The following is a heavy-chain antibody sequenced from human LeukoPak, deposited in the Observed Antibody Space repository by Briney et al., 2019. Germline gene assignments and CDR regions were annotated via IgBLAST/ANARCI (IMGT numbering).Heavy chain of an antibody. V-gene: IGHV4-59*08. Sequence: SETLSLTCTVSGGSISSYYWSWIRQSPGKGLEWIGYIYYNGNTDYNPSLKSRVTISVDTSKNQFSLKLSSVPAADTAVYYCARTQPFGYSYGPYFDYWGQGTLVTVSS. D-gene: IGHD5-18*01. CDR3: ARTQPFGYSYGPYFDY. CDR2: IYYNGNT. CDR1: GGSISSYY. J-gene: IGHJ4*02.